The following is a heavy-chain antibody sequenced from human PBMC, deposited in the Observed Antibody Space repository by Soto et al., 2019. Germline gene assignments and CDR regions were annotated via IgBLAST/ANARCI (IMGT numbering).Heavy chain of an antibody. CDR2: IYTSASI. J-gene: IGHJ6*02. D-gene: IGHD6-19*01. CDR3: ARDREAGYNFYYGMDV. CDR1: GADINTYS. V-gene: IGHV4-4*07. Sequence: SETLSLTCSVSGADINTYSWSWIRQPAGKGLEWIGRIYTSASINYNPSLRGRVTLSVDTSTNQVSLKLASVTAADTAVYYCARDREAGYNFYYGMDVWGQGTTVTVSS.